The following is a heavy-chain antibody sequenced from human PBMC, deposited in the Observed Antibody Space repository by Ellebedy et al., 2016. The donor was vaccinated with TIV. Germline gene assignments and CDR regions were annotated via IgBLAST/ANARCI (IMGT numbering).Heavy chain of an antibody. Sequence: AASVKVSCKASGGTFSSYAISWVRQAPGQGLEWMGGIIPIFGTANYAQKFQGRVTMTEDTSTDTAYMELSSLRSEDTAVYYCATGDLYYYYAMDVWGQGTTVTVSS. J-gene: IGHJ6*02. CDR1: GGTFSSYA. CDR2: IIPIFGTA. CDR3: ATGDLYYYYAMDV. V-gene: IGHV1-69*06.